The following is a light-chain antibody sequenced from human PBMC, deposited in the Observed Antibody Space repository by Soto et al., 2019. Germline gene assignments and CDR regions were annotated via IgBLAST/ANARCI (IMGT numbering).Light chain of an antibody. CDR3: QVWDITTDHYV. CDR2: YDS. CDR1: NIGRKL. J-gene: IGLJ1*01. Sequence: SYELTQPPSVSVAPEKTARLTCGGDNIGRKLVHWYRQKPGQAPVLVIYYDSDRPSGIPERFSGSNSGNTAPLTINRVESGDEAYYYCQVWDITTDHYVFGTGTKLTVL. V-gene: IGLV3-21*04.